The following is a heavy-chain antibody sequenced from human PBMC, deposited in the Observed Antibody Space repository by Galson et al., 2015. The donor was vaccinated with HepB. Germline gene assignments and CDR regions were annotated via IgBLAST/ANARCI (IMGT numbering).Heavy chain of an antibody. V-gene: IGHV3-74*01. CDR1: GFTFSTYW. Sequence: SLRLSCAASGFTFSTYWMHWVRQGPGKGLVWVSRINSDGITTSYADSVKGRFTISRDNAKNTLYLQMNSLRAEDTAVYYCARVAGGSSGYSYFVPEFYFDQWGQGTLVTVSS. J-gene: IGHJ4*02. CDR3: ARVAGGSSGYSYFVPEFYFDQ. D-gene: IGHD3-22*01. CDR2: INSDGITT.